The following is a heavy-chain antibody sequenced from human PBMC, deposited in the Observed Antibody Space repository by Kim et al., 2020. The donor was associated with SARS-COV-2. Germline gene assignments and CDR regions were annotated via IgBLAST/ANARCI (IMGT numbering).Heavy chain of an antibody. J-gene: IGHJ5*02. CDR2: IYYSGST. V-gene: IGHV4-39*02. CDR1: GGSISSSSYY. Sequence: SETLSLTCTVSGGSISSSSYYWGWIRPPPGMGLEWIGSIYYSGSTYYNPSLKSPVTISVDTSKNQFFLKMSSVTAADTAGYYCATERYYYGSGSYNNWFDPWGQGTLVTVSS. CDR3: ATERYYYGSGSYNNWFDP. D-gene: IGHD3-10*01.